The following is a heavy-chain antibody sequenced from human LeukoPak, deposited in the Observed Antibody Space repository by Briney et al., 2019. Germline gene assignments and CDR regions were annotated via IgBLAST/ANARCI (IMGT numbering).Heavy chain of an antibody. Sequence: ASVKVSCKASGYTFTSYDINWVRQATGQGLEWMGWMNPNSGNTGYAQKFQGRVTMTRNTSISTAYMELSSLRSEDTAVYYCTRDLRRYDFWSGYLYYFDYWGQGTLVTVSS. D-gene: IGHD3-3*01. V-gene: IGHV1-8*01. CDR3: TRDLRRYDFWSGYLYYFDY. J-gene: IGHJ4*02. CDR2: MNPNSGNT. CDR1: GYTFTSYD.